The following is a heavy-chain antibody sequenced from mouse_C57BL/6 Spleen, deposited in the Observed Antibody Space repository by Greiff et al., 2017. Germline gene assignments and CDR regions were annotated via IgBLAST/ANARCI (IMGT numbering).Heavy chain of an antibody. CDR1: GYTFTSYW. Sequence: QVQLQQSGAELVMPGASVKLSCKASGYTFTSYWMHWVKQRPGQGLEWIGEIDPSDSYTNYNQKFKGKSTLTVDKSSSTAYMQLSSLTSEDSAVYYCARSNYYGSSYVGSYWGQGTLVTVSA. CDR2: IDPSDSYT. D-gene: IGHD1-1*01. V-gene: IGHV1-69*01. CDR3: ARSNYYGSSYVGSY. J-gene: IGHJ3*01.